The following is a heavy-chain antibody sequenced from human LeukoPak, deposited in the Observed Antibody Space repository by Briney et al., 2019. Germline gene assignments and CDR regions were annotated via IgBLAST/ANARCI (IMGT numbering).Heavy chain of an antibody. CDR2: ITSSGETI. D-gene: IGHD3-3*02. V-gene: IGHV3-11*01. Sequence: GGSLRLSCAASGFTFSDYYMSWIRQAPGKGLEWVSYITSSGETILYADSVKGRFTISRDKAKNSLYLQMNSLRAEDTAVYYCARLATYAFDIWGQGTMVTVSS. CDR1: GFTFSDYY. J-gene: IGHJ3*02. CDR3: ARLATYAFDI.